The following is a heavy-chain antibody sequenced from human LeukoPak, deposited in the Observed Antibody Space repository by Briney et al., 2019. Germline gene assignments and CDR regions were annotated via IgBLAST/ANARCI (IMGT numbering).Heavy chain of an antibody. V-gene: IGHV4-59*08. CDR2: IYYTGT. Sequence: SETLSLTCTVSGGSVTDYYWSWIRQSPGKGLEWIGYIYYTGTSYNPSLKSRVTISVDTSKNQFSLKLSSVTAADTAVYYCARGFRGGNFDYWGQGTLVTVSS. D-gene: IGHD2-15*01. CDR1: GGSVTDYY. CDR3: ARGFRGGNFDY. J-gene: IGHJ4*02.